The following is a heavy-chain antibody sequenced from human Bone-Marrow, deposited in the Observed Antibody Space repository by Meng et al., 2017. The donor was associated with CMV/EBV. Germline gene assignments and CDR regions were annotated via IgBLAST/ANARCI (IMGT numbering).Heavy chain of an antibody. CDR3: ARDQYYDFWSGYPYYYYYGMDV. CDR1: GFTFSNYG. D-gene: IGHD3-3*01. V-gene: IGHV3-30*02. Sequence: GGSLRLSCAASGFTFSNYGMHWVRQAPGKGLEWVAFIRYDGSSEYYADSLKGRFTISRDNSKNTLYLQMNSLRAEDTAVYYCARDQYYDFWSGYPYYYYYGMDVWGQGTTVTVSS. CDR2: IRYDGSSE. J-gene: IGHJ6*02.